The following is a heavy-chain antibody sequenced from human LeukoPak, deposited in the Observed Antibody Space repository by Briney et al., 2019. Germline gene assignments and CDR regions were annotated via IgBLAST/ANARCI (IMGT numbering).Heavy chain of an antibody. V-gene: IGHV1-69*01. CDR1: GYTFTSYG. D-gene: IGHD2-2*01. CDR3: ARAAFGYCSSTSCYGTLDY. CDR2: IIPIFGTA. J-gene: IGHJ4*02. Sequence: SVKVSCKASGYTFTSYGISWVRQAPGQGLEWMGGIIPIFGTANYAQKFQGRVTITADESTSTAYMELSSLRSEDTAVYYCARAAFGYCSSTSCYGTLDYWGQGTLVTVSS.